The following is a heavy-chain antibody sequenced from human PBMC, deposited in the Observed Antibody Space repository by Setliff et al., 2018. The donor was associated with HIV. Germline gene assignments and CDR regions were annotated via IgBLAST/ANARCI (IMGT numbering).Heavy chain of an antibody. CDR2: IRQDGSEK. CDR3: ARCAAGPYCRNSFDF. CDR1: GSSLSDYW. V-gene: IGHV3-7*03. J-gene: IGHJ4*02. Sequence: LSCTASGSSLSDYWMSWVRQAPGKGLEWVANIRQDGSEKYYVDSVKGRFTISRDNAGNSLDLELNYLNDEDTAVYYCARCAAGPYCRNSFDFWGRGTLVTVSS. D-gene: IGHD1-26*01.